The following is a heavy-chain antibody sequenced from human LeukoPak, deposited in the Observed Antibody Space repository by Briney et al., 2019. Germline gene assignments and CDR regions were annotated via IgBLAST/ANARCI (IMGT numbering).Heavy chain of an antibody. CDR2: INHSGST. J-gene: IGHJ2*01. CDR3: ARGPSKTTVTTSSSYYWYFDL. V-gene: IGHV4-34*01. CDR1: GGSFSGYY. Sequence: SETLSLTCAVYGGSFSGYYWSWIRQPPGKGLELIGEINHSGSTNYNPSLKSRVTISVDTSKNQFSLKLSSVTAADTAVYYCARGPSKTTVTTSSSYYWYFDLWGRGTLVTVSS. D-gene: IGHD4-17*01.